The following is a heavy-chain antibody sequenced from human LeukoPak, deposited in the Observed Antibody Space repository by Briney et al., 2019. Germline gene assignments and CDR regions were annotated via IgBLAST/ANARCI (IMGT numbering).Heavy chain of an antibody. CDR1: GGSISSYY. CDR2: IYYSGST. V-gene: IGHV4-59*01. CDR3: ARDPQSEAYFDY. J-gene: IGHJ4*02. Sequence: PSETLSLTCTVSGGSISSYYWSWIRQPPGKGLERIGYIYYSGSTNYNPSLKSRVTISVDTSKNQFSLKLSSVTAADTAVYYCARDPQSEAYFDYWGQGTLVTVSS.